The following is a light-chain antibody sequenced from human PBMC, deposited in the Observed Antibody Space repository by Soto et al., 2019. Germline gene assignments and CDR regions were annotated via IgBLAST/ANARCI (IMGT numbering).Light chain of an antibody. CDR2: SNT. Sequence: QSVLTQPPSASGTPGQRVTFSCSGSGSNIGTNAVNWYQQLPGTAPKLLIYSNTQRPSGVPDRFSGSKSGTSASLAISGLQSEDEADYYCAAWDDSLNGLLFGGGTKPTVL. CDR3: AAWDDSLNGLL. CDR1: GSNIGTNA. V-gene: IGLV1-44*01. J-gene: IGLJ2*01.